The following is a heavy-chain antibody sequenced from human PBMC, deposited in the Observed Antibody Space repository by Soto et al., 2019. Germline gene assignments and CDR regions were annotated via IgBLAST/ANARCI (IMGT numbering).Heavy chain of an antibody. CDR3: ARDAGYSYGPLDY. V-gene: IGHV3-48*01. CDR1: GFTFSSYS. J-gene: IGHJ4*02. Sequence: GGSLRLSCAASGFTFSSYSMNWVRQAPGKGLEWVSYISSSSSTIYYADSVKGRFTISRDNAKNSLYLQMNSLRAEDTAVYYCARDAGYSYGPLDYWGQGTLVTVSS. D-gene: IGHD5-18*01. CDR2: ISSSSSTI.